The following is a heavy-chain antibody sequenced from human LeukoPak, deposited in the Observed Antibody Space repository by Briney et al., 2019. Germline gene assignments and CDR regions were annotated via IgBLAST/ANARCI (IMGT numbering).Heavy chain of an antibody. CDR2: INHSGST. CDR1: GGSFSGYY. V-gene: IGHV4-34*01. J-gene: IGHJ3*02. Sequence: SETLSLTCAVYGGSFSGYYWSWFRQPPGKGLQWIGEINHSGSTNYNPSLESRVTISVDTSKNQFSLNLNSVTAADTAMYYCARPTIAAAGRLAFDIWGQGTMVTVSS. CDR3: ARPTIAAAGRLAFDI. D-gene: IGHD6-13*01.